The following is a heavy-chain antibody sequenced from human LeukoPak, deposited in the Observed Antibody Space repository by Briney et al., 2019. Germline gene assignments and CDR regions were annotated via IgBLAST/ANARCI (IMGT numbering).Heavy chain of an antibody. D-gene: IGHD3-3*01. CDR1: GFIFSNFD. J-gene: IGHJ4*02. CDR3: ANEDHYDFWSGVY. CDR2: ISYDGSNK. V-gene: IGHV3-30*18. Sequence: GGSLRLSCATSGFIFSNFDMSWVRQAPGEGLEWVAVISYDGSNKYYADSVKGRFTISRDNSKNTLYLQMNSLRAEDTAVYYCANEDHYDFWSGVYWGQGTLVTVSS.